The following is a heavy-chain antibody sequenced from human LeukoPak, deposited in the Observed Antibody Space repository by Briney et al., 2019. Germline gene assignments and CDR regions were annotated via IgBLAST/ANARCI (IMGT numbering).Heavy chain of an antibody. V-gene: IGHV4-34*01. CDR1: GVSFSGYC. CDR3: AITYYDFWSGYGLDY. J-gene: IGHJ4*02. D-gene: IGHD3-3*01. CDR2: INHSGST. Sequence: SETLSLTCAVYGVSFSGYCWSWLRQPPGKGLEWSGEINHSGSTNYNPSLKSRVTISVDTSKNQFSLKLSSVTAADTAVYYCAITYYDFWSGYGLDYWGQGTLVTVSS.